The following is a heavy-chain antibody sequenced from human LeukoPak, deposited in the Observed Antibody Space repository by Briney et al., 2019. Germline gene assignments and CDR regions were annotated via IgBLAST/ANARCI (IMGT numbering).Heavy chain of an antibody. D-gene: IGHD3-10*01. CDR1: GGSIGSSSYY. J-gene: IGHJ5*01. CDR2: IFRTGST. V-gene: IGHV4-39*02. CDR3: ARRVGFYGSGSLNYFDP. Sequence: SETLSLTCTVSGGSIGSSSYYWGWIRQPPGKGLEWIGSIFRTGSTYYTASLKSRVSISVDTFKNHFVLNLTSVTAADTAVYFCARRVGFYGSGSLNYFDPWGQGILVSVSS.